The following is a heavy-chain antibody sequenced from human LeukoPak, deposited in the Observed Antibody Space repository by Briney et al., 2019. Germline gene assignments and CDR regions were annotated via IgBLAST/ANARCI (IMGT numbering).Heavy chain of an antibody. CDR2: TRRKAYGGTT. J-gene: IGHJ6*03. D-gene: IGHD1-26*01. V-gene: IGHV3-49*04. Sequence: GGSLRLSCTASGFNFGDYAMSWVRQAPGKGLEWVGFTRRKAYGGTTDYAASVKGRFTISRDDSKSIAYLQMNSLKTEDTAVYYCARSEITGSYFYYYYMDVWGKGTTVTVSS. CDR3: ARSEITGSYFYYYYMDV. CDR1: GFNFGDYA.